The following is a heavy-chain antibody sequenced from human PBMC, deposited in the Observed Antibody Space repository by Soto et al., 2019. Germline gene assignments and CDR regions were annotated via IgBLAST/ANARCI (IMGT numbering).Heavy chain of an antibody. CDR1: GFSFSTSW. CDR3: AGGGYSSSWYWVN. Sequence: GGSLRLSCAASGFSFSTSWMTWVRQAPGKGLEWVANIKRDGSEKYYEDSVKGRFTISRDNAKNSLYLQMNSLRAEDTAVYYWAGGGYSSSWYWVNWGRGALVTVSS. CDR2: IKRDGSEK. D-gene: IGHD6-13*01. J-gene: IGHJ4*02. V-gene: IGHV3-7*04.